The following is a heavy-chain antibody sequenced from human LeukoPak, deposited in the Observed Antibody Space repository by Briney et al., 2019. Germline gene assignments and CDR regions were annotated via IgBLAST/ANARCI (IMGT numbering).Heavy chain of an antibody. V-gene: IGHV3-23*01. D-gene: IGHD6-13*01. CDR2: ISGSGGST. CDR1: GFTFSSYA. CDR3: AKRIAAAGTYYFDY. Sequence: GGSLRLSCAASGFTFSSYAMSWVRQAPGKGLEWVSAISGSGGSTYYADSVKGQFTISRDNSKNTLYLQMNSLRAEDTAVYYCAKRIAAAGTYYFDYWGQGTLVTVSS. J-gene: IGHJ4*02.